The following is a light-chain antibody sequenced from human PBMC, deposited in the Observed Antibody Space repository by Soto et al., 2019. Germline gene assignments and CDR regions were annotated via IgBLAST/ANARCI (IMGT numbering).Light chain of an antibody. CDR2: SNN. J-gene: IGLJ3*02. V-gene: IGLV1-44*01. Sequence: QSVLTQPPSASETPGQRVTISCSGSRSNVGSNTVNWYQQLPGTAPKVLIYSNNQRPSGVPDRFSGSKSGTSASLAISGLQSEDEADYYCAPWDDSLNGSLVFGGGTKLTVL. CDR1: RSNVGSNT. CDR3: APWDDSLNGSLV.